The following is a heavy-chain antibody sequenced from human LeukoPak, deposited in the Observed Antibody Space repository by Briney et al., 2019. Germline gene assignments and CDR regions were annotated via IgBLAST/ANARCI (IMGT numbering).Heavy chain of an antibody. Sequence: SETLSLTCTVSGGSISSGSYYWSWIRPPAGKGLEWIGRIYTSGSTNYNPSLKSRVTISVDTSKNQFSLKLSSVTAADTAVYYCATADGYNAFDYWGQGTLVTVSS. J-gene: IGHJ4*02. CDR3: ATADGYNAFDY. D-gene: IGHD5-24*01. CDR2: IYTSGST. CDR1: GGSISSGSYY. V-gene: IGHV4-61*02.